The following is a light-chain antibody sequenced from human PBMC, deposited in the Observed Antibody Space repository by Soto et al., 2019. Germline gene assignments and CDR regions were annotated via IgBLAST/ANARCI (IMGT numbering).Light chain of an antibody. Sequence: QSVLTQPASVSGSPGQSITISCTGTSSDVGGYNYVSWYQQHPGKAPKLMIYEVSNRPSGVSDRFSGSKSGNTASLTISGLQAEGEADHYCSSYPRSTTYVLGFGTKLPVL. V-gene: IGLV2-14*01. J-gene: IGLJ1*01. CDR2: EVS. CDR3: SSYPRSTTYV. CDR1: SSDVGGYNY.